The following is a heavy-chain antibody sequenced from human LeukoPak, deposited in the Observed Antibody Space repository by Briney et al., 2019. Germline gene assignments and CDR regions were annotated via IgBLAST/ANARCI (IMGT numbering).Heavy chain of an antibody. Sequence: SVKVSCKASGGTFSSYAISWVRQAPGQGLEWMGGIIPIFGTANYAQKFQGRVTITTDESTSTAYMELSSLGSEDTAVYYCARDGHHGSGIGGWFDPWGQGTLVTVSS. D-gene: IGHD3-10*01. J-gene: IGHJ5*02. CDR1: GGTFSSYA. V-gene: IGHV1-69*05. CDR3: ARDGHHGSGIGGWFDP. CDR2: IIPIFGTA.